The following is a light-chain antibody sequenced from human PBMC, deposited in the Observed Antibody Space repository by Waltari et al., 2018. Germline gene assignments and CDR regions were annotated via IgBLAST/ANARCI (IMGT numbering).Light chain of an antibody. V-gene: IGKV2-28*01. Sequence: DIVMTQSPLSLPVTPGEPASISCRSSQSLLHSNGYNYLDWYLQKPGQSPQLLIYLGSNRASGVPDRFSGSGSGTDFTLKISRVEAEDVGVYYCMQGLQTLATFGGGTKVEIK. CDR2: LGS. CDR3: MQGLQTLAT. J-gene: IGKJ4*01. CDR1: QSLLHSNGYNY.